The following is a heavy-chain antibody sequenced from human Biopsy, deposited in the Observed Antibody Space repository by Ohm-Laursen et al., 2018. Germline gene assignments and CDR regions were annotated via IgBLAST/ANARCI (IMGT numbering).Heavy chain of an antibody. CDR2: ISASSSYI. CDR3: ATELLPPGVGGPWLDS. D-gene: IGHD3-10*01. V-gene: IGHV3-21*06. CDR1: GFTFSSYA. J-gene: IGHJ5*01. Sequence: SLRLSCAASGFTFSSYAMNWVRQAPGKGLEWVSSISASSSYIYYADSVKGRFTVSRDNTKNTLYLQMSSLRAADTAIYFCATELLPPGVGGPWLDSWGQGTPVTVSS.